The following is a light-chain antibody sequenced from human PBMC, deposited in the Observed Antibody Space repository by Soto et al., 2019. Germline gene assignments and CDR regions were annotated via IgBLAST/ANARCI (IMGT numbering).Light chain of an antibody. CDR2: GVF. CDR1: QGVTSNH. Sequence: ENVLTQSPGTVSLSPGERATLSCRASQGVTSNHLAWYQQKPGQAPRLLIYGVFNRATGIPDRFSGSGSGTDFTLSITRLDPEYSAVYFCQHYDGSPRTFVQGTKLEIK. CDR3: QHYDGSPRT. V-gene: IGKV3-20*01. J-gene: IGKJ2*01.